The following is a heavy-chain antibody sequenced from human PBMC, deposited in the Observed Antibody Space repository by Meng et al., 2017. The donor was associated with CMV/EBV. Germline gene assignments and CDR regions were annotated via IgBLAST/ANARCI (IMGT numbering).Heavy chain of an antibody. CDR3: ARGVTWNWYFDL. J-gene: IGHJ2*01. Sequence: SQTPSLTRAVYSGSLSGYFWSWIRQPPGKGLEWIGEINHSGTTSYNPSLKSRVTISVDTSKNQFSLKLSSVTAADTAVYYCARGVTWNWYFDLWGRGTLVTVSS. D-gene: IGHD2-21*02. CDR2: INHSGTT. CDR1: SGSLSGYF. V-gene: IGHV4-34*01.